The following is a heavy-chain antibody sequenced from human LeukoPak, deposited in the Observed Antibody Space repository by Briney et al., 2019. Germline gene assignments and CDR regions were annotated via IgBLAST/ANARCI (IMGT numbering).Heavy chain of an antibody. J-gene: IGHJ4*02. V-gene: IGHV3-66*01. D-gene: IGHD3-10*01. CDR2: IYSGGTT. CDR1: GFTVSSKH. Sequence: GGSLRLSCAASGFTVSSKHMSWVRQTPGKGLEWVSLIYSGGTTYYADSVKGRVTISRDNSKNTLYLQMNSLRVEDTAVYYCARGAITMVRAWEFDYWGQGTRVTVSS. CDR3: ARGAITMVRAWEFDY.